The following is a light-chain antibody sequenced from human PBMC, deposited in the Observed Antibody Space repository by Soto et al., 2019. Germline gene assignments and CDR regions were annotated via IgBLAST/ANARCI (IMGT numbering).Light chain of an antibody. J-gene: IGKJ2*01. Sequence: EIVMTQSPATLSVSPGERATLSCRASQSVSSNLAWYQQKPGQAPKLLIYGAPSRATGITARFSGSGSGTEFTLTISSLQSEDFAVYYCQEYNKWPPYTFGQGTKLEIK. V-gene: IGKV3-15*01. CDR1: QSVSSN. CDR2: GAP. CDR3: QEYNKWPPYT.